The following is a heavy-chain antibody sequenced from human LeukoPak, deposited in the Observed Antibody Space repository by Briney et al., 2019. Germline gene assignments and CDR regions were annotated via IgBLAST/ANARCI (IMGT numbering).Heavy chain of an antibody. J-gene: IGHJ4*02. V-gene: IGHV4-4*07. CDR3: ARESKDYDYVWGSYRSRSHFDY. Sequence: PSETLSLTCTVSGGSNSSYYWSWIRQPAGKGLEWIGRIYTSGSTNYNPSLKSRVTMSVDTSKNQFSLKLSSVTAADTTVYYCARESKDYDYVWGSYRSRSHFDYWGQGTLVTVSS. CDR1: GGSNSSYY. D-gene: IGHD3-16*02. CDR2: IYTSGST.